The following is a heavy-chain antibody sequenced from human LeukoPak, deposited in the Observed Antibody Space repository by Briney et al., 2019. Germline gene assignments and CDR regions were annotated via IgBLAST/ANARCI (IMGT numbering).Heavy chain of an antibody. CDR3: ARGRPLWFGELSPFDY. J-gene: IGHJ4*02. V-gene: IGHV4-39*01. D-gene: IGHD3-10*01. CDR2: IYYSGST. CDR1: GGSISSSSYY. Sequence: SETLSLTCTVSGGSISSSSYYWGWIRQPPGKGLEWIGSIYYSGSTYYNPSLKSRVTISVDTSKNQFSLKLSSVAAADTAVYYCARGRPLWFGELSPFDYWGQGTLVTVSS.